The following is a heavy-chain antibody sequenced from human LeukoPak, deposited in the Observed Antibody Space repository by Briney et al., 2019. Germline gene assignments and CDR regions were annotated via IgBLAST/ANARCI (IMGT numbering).Heavy chain of an antibody. Sequence: SETLSLTCTVSGGSISSSDYYWGWIRRPPGKGLEWIASIYYSGSTYYNPSLKSRVTISKDTSKNQFSLKLNSVTAADTAVYYCARGNWNYNWFDPWGQGTLVTVSS. CDR3: ARGNWNYNWFDP. CDR2: IYYSGST. CDR1: GGSISSSDYY. D-gene: IGHD1-7*01. V-gene: IGHV4-39*01. J-gene: IGHJ5*02.